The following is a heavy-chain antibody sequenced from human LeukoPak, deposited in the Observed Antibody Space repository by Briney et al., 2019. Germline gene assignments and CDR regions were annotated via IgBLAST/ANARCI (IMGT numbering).Heavy chain of an antibody. Sequence: GASVKVSCKASGYTFTSYGISWVRQAPGQGLEWMGWISAYNGNTNYAQKLQGRVTMTTDTSTSTVYMELRSLRSDDTAVYYCARTIVVVTADYFDYWGQGTLATVSS. CDR3: ARTIVVVTADYFDY. CDR2: ISAYNGNT. J-gene: IGHJ4*02. CDR1: GYTFTSYG. D-gene: IGHD2-21*02. V-gene: IGHV1-18*01.